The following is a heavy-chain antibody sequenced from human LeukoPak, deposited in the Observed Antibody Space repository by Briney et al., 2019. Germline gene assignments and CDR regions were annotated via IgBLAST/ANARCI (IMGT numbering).Heavy chain of an antibody. V-gene: IGHV2-5*01. Sequence: SGPTLVKPTQTLTLTCTFSGFSLSTSGVGVGWIRQPPGKALEWLALIYWNDDKRYSPSPKSRLTITKDTSKNQVVLTMTNMDPVDTATYYCAHSESYYDFWSGYYREGFDPWGQGTLVTVSS. D-gene: IGHD3-3*01. J-gene: IGHJ5*02. CDR1: GFSLSTSGVG. CDR2: IYWNDDK. CDR3: AHSESYYDFWSGYYREGFDP.